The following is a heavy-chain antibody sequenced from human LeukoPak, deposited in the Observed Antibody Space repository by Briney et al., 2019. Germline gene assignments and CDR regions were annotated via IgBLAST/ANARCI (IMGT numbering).Heavy chain of an antibody. V-gene: IGHV1-2*02. D-gene: IGHD3-16*02. CDR2: INPNSGGT. CDR3: ARPYYDYVWGSYRFDY. J-gene: IGHJ4*02. CDR1: GYTFTGYY. Sequence: ASVTVSFKASGYTFTGYYMHWVRQAPGQGREWMGWINPNSGGTNYAQKFQGRVTMTRDTSISTAYMELSRLRSDDTAVYYCARPYYDYVWGSYRFDYWGQGTLVTVCS.